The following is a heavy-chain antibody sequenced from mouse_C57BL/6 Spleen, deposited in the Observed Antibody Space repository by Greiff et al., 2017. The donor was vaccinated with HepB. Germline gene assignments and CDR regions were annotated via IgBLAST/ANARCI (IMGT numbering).Heavy chain of an antibody. Sequence: EVQLQQSGPELVKPGASVKISCKASGYSFTDYNMNWVKQSNGKSLEWIGVINPNYGTTSYNQKFKGKATLTVDQSSSTAYMQLNSLTSKDSAVYYCARKGGYSNYAAWFAYWGQGTLVTVSA. CDR3: ARKGGYSNYAAWFAY. CDR1: GYSFTDYN. D-gene: IGHD2-5*01. V-gene: IGHV1-39*01. J-gene: IGHJ3*01. CDR2: INPNYGTT.